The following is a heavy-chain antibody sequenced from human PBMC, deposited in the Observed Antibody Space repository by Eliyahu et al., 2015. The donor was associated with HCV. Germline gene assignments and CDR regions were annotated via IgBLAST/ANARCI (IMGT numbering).Heavy chain of an antibody. D-gene: IGHD3-3*01. J-gene: IGHJ4*02. Sequence: QVQLVQSGAEVKKPGSSVKXSCKASXGTFSXYAISWXXQAPGQGLEWMGGIIPIFGTANYAQKFQGRVTITADKSTSTAYMELSSLRSEDTAVYYCARGTYYDFWSGYSTDYWGQGTLVTVSS. CDR1: XGTFSXYA. CDR3: ARGTYYDFWSGYSTDY. V-gene: IGHV1-69*06. CDR2: IIPIFGTA.